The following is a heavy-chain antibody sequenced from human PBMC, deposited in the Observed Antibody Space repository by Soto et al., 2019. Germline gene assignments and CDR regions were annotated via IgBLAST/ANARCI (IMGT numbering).Heavy chain of an antibody. D-gene: IGHD6-13*01. V-gene: IGHV4-59*01. CDR2: IYYTGST. J-gene: IGHJ4*02. Sequence: SGTLSLTCTFSGYSITHYYWSWIRPPPGKRLEWIGYIYYTGSTTYNPSLESRVTMSVDTSKNQFSLKLSSVNAADTAVYYCAKYRRTEAEGFTLDYWGRGTLVTVSS. CDR3: AKYRRTEAEGFTLDY. CDR1: GYSITHYY.